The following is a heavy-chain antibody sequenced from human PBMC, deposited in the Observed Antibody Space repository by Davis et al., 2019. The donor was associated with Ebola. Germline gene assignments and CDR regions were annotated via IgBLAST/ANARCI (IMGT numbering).Heavy chain of an antibody. CDR3: ARGLRGRLAKWFDP. Sequence: GESLKISCTDSVITFSSYAMTWVRQAPGKGLEWVSAISGSGGSTYYADSVKGRFIISRDNSKNTLHLQMNSLRADDTAVYYCARGLRGRLAKWFDPWGQGTLVIVSS. CDR2: ISGSGGST. D-gene: IGHD6-19*01. V-gene: IGHV3-23*01. J-gene: IGHJ5*02. CDR1: VITFSSYA.